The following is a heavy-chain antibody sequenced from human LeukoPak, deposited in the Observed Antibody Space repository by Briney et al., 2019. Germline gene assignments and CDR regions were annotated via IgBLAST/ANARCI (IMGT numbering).Heavy chain of an antibody. D-gene: IGHD1-26*01. CDR1: GFTLSSYE. CDR3: ARGYRDAFDT. V-gene: IGHV3-23*01. Sequence: GGSLRLSCAASGFTLSSYEMTWFRQAPGKGLEWVSSIGYGGADSHYADSVKGRFTISRDDSKNTLYLQMNSLRVEDTAVYYCARGYRDAFDTWGQGTMVTVSS. CDR2: IGYGGADS. J-gene: IGHJ3*02.